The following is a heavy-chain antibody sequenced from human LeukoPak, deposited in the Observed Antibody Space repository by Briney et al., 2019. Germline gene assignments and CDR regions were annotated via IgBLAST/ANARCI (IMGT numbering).Heavy chain of an antibody. CDR1: GFSLSDYG. V-gene: IGHV3-21*01. J-gene: IGHJ3*02. CDR3: ARDLGQWELLQYAFDI. Sequence: GGSLRLSCKVSGFSLSDYGMHWVRQAPGKGLEWVSSISSSSSYIYYADSVKGRFTISRDNAKNSLYLQMNSLRAEDTAVYYCARDLGQWELLQYAFDIWGQGTMVTVSS. CDR2: ISSSSSYI. D-gene: IGHD1-26*01.